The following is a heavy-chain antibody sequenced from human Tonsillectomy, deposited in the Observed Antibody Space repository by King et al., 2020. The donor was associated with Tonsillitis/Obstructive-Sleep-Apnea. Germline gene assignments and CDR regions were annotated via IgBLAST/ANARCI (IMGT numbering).Heavy chain of an antibody. V-gene: IGHV3-33*01. CDR1: GFTFSSYG. D-gene: IGHD2-2*01. J-gene: IGHJ4*02. CDR3: ARGGGYCSRTSGPGGH. CDR2: IWYDGSNE. Sequence: QLVQSGGGVVQPGRSLRLSCAASGFTFSSYGMHWVRQAPGKGLEWVAVIWYDGSNEYYADSVKGRFTISRDNSKNTLDLQMNSLRVEDTAVYYCARGGGYCSRTSGPGGHWGQGTLVTVSS.